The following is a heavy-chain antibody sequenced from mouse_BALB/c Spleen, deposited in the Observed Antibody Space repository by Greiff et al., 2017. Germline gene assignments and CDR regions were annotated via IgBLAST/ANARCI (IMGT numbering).Heavy chain of an antibody. Sequence: VQLKESGGGLVKPGGSLKLSCAASGFTFSSYAMSWVRQTPEKRLEWVASISSGGSTYYPDSVKGRFTISRDNARNILYLQMSSLRSEDTAMYYCARGGDYYGNYVWFAYWGQGTLVTVSA. CDR3: ARGGDYYGNYVWFAY. D-gene: IGHD2-1*01. CDR2: ISSGGST. J-gene: IGHJ3*01. CDR1: GFTFSSYA. V-gene: IGHV5-6-5*01.